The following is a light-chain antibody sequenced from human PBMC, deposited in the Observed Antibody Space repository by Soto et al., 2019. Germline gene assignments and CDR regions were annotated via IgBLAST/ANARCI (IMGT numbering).Light chain of an antibody. V-gene: IGKV3-11*01. CDR2: DAS. CDR1: QSVSTY. J-gene: IGKJ2*01. Sequence: EIVLTPSPATLSLSPGERATLSCRASQSVSTYLAWYQQKPGQAPRLLIYDASNRATGIPARFRGSGSGTDFTLTISSLEPEDLAVYYCQHRSNWPRTFGQGTKLEIK. CDR3: QHRSNWPRT.